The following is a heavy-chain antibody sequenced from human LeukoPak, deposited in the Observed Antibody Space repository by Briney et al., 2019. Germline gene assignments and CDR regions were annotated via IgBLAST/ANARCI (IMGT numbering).Heavy chain of an antibody. V-gene: IGHV1-3*01. Sequence: ASVKVSCKASGYTFTSYAMHWVRQAPGQRLEWMGWINAGNGNTKYSQKFQGRVTITRDTSASTAYMELSSLRSEDTAVYYCACLWSGYTYNWFDPWGQGTLVTVSS. CDR1: GYTFTSYA. D-gene: IGHD3-3*01. CDR2: INAGNGNT. CDR3: ACLWSGYTYNWFDP. J-gene: IGHJ5*02.